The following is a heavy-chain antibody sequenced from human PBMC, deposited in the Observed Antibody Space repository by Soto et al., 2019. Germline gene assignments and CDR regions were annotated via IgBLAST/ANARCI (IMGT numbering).Heavy chain of an antibody. J-gene: IGHJ4*02. CDR2: IKEDGSEK. CDR1: GFTYW. Sequence: EVQLVESGGGLVQPGGSLRLSCAASGFTYWMGWVRQAPGEGLEWVANIKEDGSEKCYADSVKGRFTISKDNADNSLYLQMNSLRAEDTAVYYCTRDEKWGQGTLVTVSS. V-gene: IGHV3-7*01. CDR3: TRDEK.